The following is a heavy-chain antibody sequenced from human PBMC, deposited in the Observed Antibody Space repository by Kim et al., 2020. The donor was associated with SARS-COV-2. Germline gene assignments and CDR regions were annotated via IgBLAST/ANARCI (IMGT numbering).Heavy chain of an antibody. V-gene: IGHV4-34*01. Sequence: SETLSLTCAVYGGSFSGYYWSWIRQPPGKGLEWIGEINHSGSTNYNPSLKSRVTISVDTSKNQFSLKLSSVTAADTAVYYCARVLRDFWSASKNGMDVWGQGTTVTVSS. D-gene: IGHD3-3*01. J-gene: IGHJ6*02. CDR3: ARVLRDFWSASKNGMDV. CDR2: INHSGST. CDR1: GGSFSGYY.